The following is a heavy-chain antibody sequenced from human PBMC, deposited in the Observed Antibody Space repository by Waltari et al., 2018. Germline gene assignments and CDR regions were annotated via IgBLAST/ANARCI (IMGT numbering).Heavy chain of an antibody. D-gene: IGHD3-3*01. CDR3: ARAGFWSGLLMDV. CDR2: INHSGST. V-gene: IGHV4-34*01. Sequence: QVQLQQWGAGLLKPSETLSLTCAVYGGSFSGYYWSWIRQPPGKGLEWIGEINHSGSTNYNPSLKSRVTISVDTSKNQFSLKLSSVTAADTAVYYCARAGFWSGLLMDVWGKGTTVTVSS. CDR1: GGSFSGYY. J-gene: IGHJ6*03.